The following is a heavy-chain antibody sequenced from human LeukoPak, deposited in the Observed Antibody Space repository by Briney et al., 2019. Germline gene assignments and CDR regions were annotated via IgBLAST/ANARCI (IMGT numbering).Heavy chain of an antibody. V-gene: IGHV3-21*01. CDR3: ARMDSSGYRSDAFDI. Sequence: PGGSLRLSCAASGFTFSSYSMNWVRQAPGKGLEWVSSISSSSSYIYYADSVKGRFTISRDNAKNSLYLQMNSLRTEDTAVYYCARMDSSGYRSDAFDIWGQGTMVTVSS. D-gene: IGHD3-22*01. CDR2: ISSSSSYI. J-gene: IGHJ3*02. CDR1: GFTFSSYS.